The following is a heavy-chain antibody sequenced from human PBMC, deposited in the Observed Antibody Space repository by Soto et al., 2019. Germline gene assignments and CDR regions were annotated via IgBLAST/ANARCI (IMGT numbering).Heavy chain of an antibody. CDR2: IDSDGSGT. CDR3: ATVFEK. Sequence: EVQLVESGGGLVQPGGSLRLSCAASGFIFRNYWMHWVRQVPGKGLVWVSRIDSDGSGTSYADYVRGRFTISRDNAENTVHLQMNSLRAEDTAVYYCATVFEKWGQGALVPVSS. CDR1: GFIFRNYW. D-gene: IGHD2-8*01. V-gene: IGHV3-74*01. J-gene: IGHJ4*02.